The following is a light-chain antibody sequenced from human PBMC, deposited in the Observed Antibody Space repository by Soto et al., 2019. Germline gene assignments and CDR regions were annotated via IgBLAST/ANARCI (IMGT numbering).Light chain of an antibody. CDR1: QGISSY. J-gene: IGKJ4*01. CDR2: KAS. V-gene: IGKV1-9*01. Sequence: DIQLTQSPSFLSASVGDRVTITCRASQGISSYLAWYQQKPGKAPKLLIYKASTLYGGVPSRFSGSGSGTDFALTITSLQAEDFATYYCQQLRMYPSTFGGGTKVDI. CDR3: QQLRMYPST.